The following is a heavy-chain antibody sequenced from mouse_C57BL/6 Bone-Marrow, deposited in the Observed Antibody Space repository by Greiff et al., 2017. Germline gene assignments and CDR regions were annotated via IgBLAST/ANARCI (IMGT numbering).Heavy chain of an antibody. J-gene: IGHJ3*01. CDR1: GYTFTSYW. Sequence: QVQLQQPGAELVKPGASVKLSCKASGYTFTSYWMHWVKQRPGQGLEWIGMIHPNSGSTNYNEKFKSKATLTVDKSSSTAYMQLSSLTSEDSAVYYWGRGGGLGGFAYWGQGTLVTVSA. CDR3: GRGGGLGGFAY. D-gene: IGHD2-4*01. V-gene: IGHV1-64*01. CDR2: IHPNSGST.